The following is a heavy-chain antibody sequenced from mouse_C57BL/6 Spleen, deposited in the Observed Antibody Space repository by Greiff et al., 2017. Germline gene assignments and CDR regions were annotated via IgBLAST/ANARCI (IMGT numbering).Heavy chain of an antibody. CDR1: GYTFTSYW. CDR2: ILPNSGST. J-gene: IGHJ2*01. Sequence: QVQLQQPGAELVKPGASVKLSCKASGYTFTSYWMHWVKQRPGQGLEWIGMILPNSGSTNYNEKFKSKATLTVDKSSSTAYMQLSSLTSEDSAVYYCAREDMAYSNYNYFDYWGQGTTLTVAS. D-gene: IGHD2-5*01. V-gene: IGHV1-64*01. CDR3: AREDMAYSNYNYFDY.